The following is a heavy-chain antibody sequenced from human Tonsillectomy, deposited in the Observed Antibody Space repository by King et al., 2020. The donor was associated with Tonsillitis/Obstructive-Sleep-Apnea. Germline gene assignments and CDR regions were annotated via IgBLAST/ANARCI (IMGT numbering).Heavy chain of an antibody. CDR2: TSYDGSNK. CDR1: GFSFETFG. J-gene: IGHJ4*02. D-gene: IGHD2-2*01. V-gene: IGHV3-30*18. Sequence: VQLVESGGGVVQPGRSLRLSCAASGFSFETFGMHWVRQAPGKGLEWLAVTSYDGSNKYYADSVKGRFTISRDTAKNTLYLQMNSLTTEDTAVYYCAKDELQFCSSTSCYLIDYRGQGTLVTVSS. CDR3: AKDELQFCSSTSCYLIDY.